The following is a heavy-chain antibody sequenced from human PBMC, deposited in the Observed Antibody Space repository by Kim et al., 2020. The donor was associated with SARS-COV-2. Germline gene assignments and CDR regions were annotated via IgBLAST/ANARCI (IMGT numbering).Heavy chain of an antibody. D-gene: IGHD1-1*01. CDR3: ARGHAWNGGPSYFDY. J-gene: IGHJ4*02. CDR1: GYTFSSYD. CDR2: MNPNSGNT. Sequence: ASVKVSCKASGYTFSSYDINWVRQATGQGLEWMGWMNPNSGNTGYAQKFQGRVTMTRNTSTSTAYMDLSSLRSEDTAVYYCARGHAWNGGPSYFDYWGQGTLVTVSS. V-gene: IGHV1-8*01.